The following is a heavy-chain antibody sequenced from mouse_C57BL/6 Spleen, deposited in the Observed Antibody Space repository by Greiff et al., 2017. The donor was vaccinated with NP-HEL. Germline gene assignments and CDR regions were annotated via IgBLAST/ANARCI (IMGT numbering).Heavy chain of an antibody. CDR2: IDPETGGT. Sequence: QVHVKQSGAELVRPGASVTLSCKASGYTFTDYEMHWVKQTPVHGLEWIGAIDPETGGTAYNQKFKGKAILTADKSSSTAYMELRSLTSEDSAGYYCTFFGSSYRFAYWGQGTLVTVSA. J-gene: IGHJ3*01. CDR3: TFFGSSYRFAY. V-gene: IGHV1-15*01. CDR1: GYTFTDYE. D-gene: IGHD1-1*01.